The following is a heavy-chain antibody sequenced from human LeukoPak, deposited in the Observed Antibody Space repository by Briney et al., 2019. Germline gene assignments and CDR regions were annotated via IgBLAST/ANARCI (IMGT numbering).Heavy chain of an antibody. CDR1: GVTFSSYW. D-gene: IGHD1-7*01. Sequence: GGSLRLSCAASGVTFSSYWMSWVREAPGKGLEWVANIKQEGSEKYYVDSVKGRFTISRDNAKNSLYLQMNSLRAEDTAVYYCARDQGSWNYGDYWGQGTLVTVSS. J-gene: IGHJ4*02. CDR3: ARDQGSWNYGDY. CDR2: IKQEGSEK. V-gene: IGHV3-7*01.